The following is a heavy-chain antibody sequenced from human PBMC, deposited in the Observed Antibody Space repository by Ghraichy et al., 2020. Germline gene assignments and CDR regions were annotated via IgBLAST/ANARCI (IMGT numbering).Heavy chain of an antibody. V-gene: IGHV3-15*01. Sequence: GGSLRLSCAASGFTFSNAWISWVRQAPGKGLEWVGRIKSKTDGGTTDYAAPVKGRFTISRDDSKNTLYLQMNSLKTEDTAVYYCTTAPPYGDPAKMWYWGQGTLVTVSS. D-gene: IGHD4-17*01. CDR1: GFTFSNAW. J-gene: IGHJ4*02. CDR2: IKSKTDGGTT. CDR3: TTAPPYGDPAKMWY.